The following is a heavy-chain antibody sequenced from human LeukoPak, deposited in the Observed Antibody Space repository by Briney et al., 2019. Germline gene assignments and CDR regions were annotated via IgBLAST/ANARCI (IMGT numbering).Heavy chain of an antibody. Sequence: GGSLRLXCAASGFTFSSYAMTWVRQAPGKGLEWVSAMSVIGGSTYYADSVKGRFTISRDNSKNTLYLQMNSLRAEDTAVYYCAKDQTYGSMDVWGKGITVTVSS. J-gene: IGHJ6*03. CDR1: GFTFSSYA. V-gene: IGHV3-23*01. D-gene: IGHD4-17*01. CDR2: MSVIGGST. CDR3: AKDQTYGSMDV.